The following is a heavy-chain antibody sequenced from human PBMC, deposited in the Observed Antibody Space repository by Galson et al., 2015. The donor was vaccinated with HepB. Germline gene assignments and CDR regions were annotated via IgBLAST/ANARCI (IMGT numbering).Heavy chain of an antibody. D-gene: IGHD3-22*01. V-gene: IGHV2-70*12. J-gene: IGHJ4*02. CDR2: IDWDDDK. CDR1: GFSLSTSGMC. CDR3: AHSQYYYDSSGYYYDY. Sequence: PALVKPTQTLTLTCTFSGFSLSTSGMCVSWIRQPPGKALEWLARIDWDDDKYYSTSLKTRLTISKDTSKNQVVLTMTNMDPVDTATYYCAHSQYYYDSSGYYYDYWGQGTLVTVSS.